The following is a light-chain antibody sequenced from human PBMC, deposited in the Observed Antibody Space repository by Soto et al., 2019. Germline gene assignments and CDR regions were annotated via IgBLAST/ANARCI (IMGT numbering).Light chain of an antibody. CDR2: DVS. CDR3: CSSAGRYFYV. V-gene: IGLV2-11*01. CDR1: SSDVGGYNY. J-gene: IGLJ1*01. Sequence: QSALTQPRSVSGSPGQSVTISCTGTSSDVGGYNYVSWYQQHPGKAPKLMIYDVSKRPSGVPDRFSGSKSGNTASLTISGLQAEDEADYYCCSSAGRYFYVFGTGTKVTVL.